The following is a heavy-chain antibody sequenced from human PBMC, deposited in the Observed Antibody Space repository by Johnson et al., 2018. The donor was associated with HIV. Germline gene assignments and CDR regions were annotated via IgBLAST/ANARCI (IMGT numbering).Heavy chain of an antibody. CDR1: GFTFSSYG. CDR2: ISYDGSNK. D-gene: IGHD3-22*01. J-gene: IGHJ3*02. CDR3: ARDDTMMHGFDI. V-gene: IGHV3-30*03. Sequence: QVQLVESGGGLVQPGGSLKLSCAASGFTFSSYGMHWVRQAPGKGLEWVAVISYDGSNKYYVDSVKGRFTISRDNSKNTLYLQMNSLRAEDTAVYYCARDDTMMHGFDIWGQGTMVTVSS.